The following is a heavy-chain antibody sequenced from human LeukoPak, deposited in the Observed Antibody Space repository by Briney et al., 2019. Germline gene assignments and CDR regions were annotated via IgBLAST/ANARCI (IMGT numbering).Heavy chain of an antibody. D-gene: IGHD3-3*01. CDR2: ISAYNGNT. V-gene: IGHV1-18*01. CDR1: GYTFTSYG. Sequence: ASVKVSCKASGYTFTSYGIIWVRQAPGQGLEWMGWISAYNGNTNYAQKLQGRVTMTTDTSTSTAYVELRILRSDDTAVYYCARHPYYDFWSGYFTYYFDYWGQGTLVTVSS. CDR3: ARHPYYDFWSGYFTYYFDY. J-gene: IGHJ4*02.